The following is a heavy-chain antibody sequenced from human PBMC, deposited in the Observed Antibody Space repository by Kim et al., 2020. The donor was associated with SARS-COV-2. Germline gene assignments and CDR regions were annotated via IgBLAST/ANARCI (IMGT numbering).Heavy chain of an antibody. V-gene: IGHV3-33*05. CDR2: ISYDGSNK. CDR3: ARARYYDSSGYED. J-gene: IGHJ4*02. Sequence: GGSLRLSCAASGFTFSSYGMHWVRQAPGKGLEWVAVISYDGSNKYYADSVKGRFTISRDNSKNTLYLQMNSLRAEDTAVYYCARARYYDSSGYEDWGQGTLVTVSS. D-gene: IGHD3-22*01. CDR1: GFTFSSYG.